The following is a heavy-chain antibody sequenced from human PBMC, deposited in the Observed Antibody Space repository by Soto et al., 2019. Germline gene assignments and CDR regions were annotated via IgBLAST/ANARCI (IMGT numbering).Heavy chain of an antibody. CDR3: ARGKGMEENYYYYGLDI. CDR1: GYTFTTHA. J-gene: IGHJ6*02. V-gene: IGHV1-3*01. D-gene: IGHD1-1*01. CDR2: INGGTGQT. Sequence: ASVKVSCKASGYTFTTHAMHWVRQAPGQSLEWMGWINGGTGQTKHSQRFQGRVNSTRDTSASTAYMELSSLRSEDTAVYYCARGKGMEENYYYYGLDIWGQGTTVTVSS.